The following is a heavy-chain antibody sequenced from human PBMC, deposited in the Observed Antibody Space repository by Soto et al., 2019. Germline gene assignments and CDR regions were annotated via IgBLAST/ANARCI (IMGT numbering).Heavy chain of an antibody. D-gene: IGHD2-21*01. CDR3: MRSGAASLLRHSWFDT. Sequence: EVQLVESGGGLVKPGGSLRLSCAASGFTFNTYDMNWVRQAPGKGLECVSSITTNSAYIYYADSLKGRITTSSDNAKNSLFLQMNSLRAEDTAVYYCMRSGAASLLRHSWFDTWGQGTLVTVSS. CDR2: ITTNSAYI. CDR1: GFTFNTYD. V-gene: IGHV3-21*01. J-gene: IGHJ5*02.